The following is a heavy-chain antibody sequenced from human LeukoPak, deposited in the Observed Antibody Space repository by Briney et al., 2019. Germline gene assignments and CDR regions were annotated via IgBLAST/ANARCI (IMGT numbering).Heavy chain of an antibody. CDR2: ISGSGGTT. CDR3: AKDRIPQWLGSEAFDI. D-gene: IGHD6-19*01. J-gene: IGHJ3*02. V-gene: IGHV3-23*01. Sequence: GGSLRLSCAASGFTFSSYAMSWVRQAPGKGLEWVSVISGSGGTTYYADSVKGRFTISRDNSKNTLYLQMNSLRAEDTAVYYCAKDRIPQWLGSEAFDIWGQGTMVTVSS. CDR1: GFTFSSYA.